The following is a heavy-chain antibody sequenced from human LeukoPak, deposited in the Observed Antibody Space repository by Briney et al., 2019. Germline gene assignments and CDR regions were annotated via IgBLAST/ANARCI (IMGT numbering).Heavy chain of an antibody. V-gene: IGHV3-30*18. CDR2: ISDDGRNK. CDR3: AKRPSDYGDYVTYFDY. J-gene: IGHJ4*02. D-gene: IGHD4-17*01. CDR1: GFSLISYG. Sequence: AGGSLRLSCAASGFSLISYGMHWVRQAPGKGPEWVGVISDDGRNKKYADSVKGRFTISRDNSKDTLYLQMNSLRDEDTAVYYCAKRPSDYGDYVTYFDYWGQGTLVTVSS.